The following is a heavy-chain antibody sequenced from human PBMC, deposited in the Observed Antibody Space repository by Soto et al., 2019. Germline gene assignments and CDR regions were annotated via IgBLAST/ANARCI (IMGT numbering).Heavy chain of an antibody. D-gene: IGHD3-10*01. CDR2: ISSSSNYI. Sequence: EVQLVESGGGLVKPGGSLRLSCAASGFTFSTYSMNWVRQAPGKGLEWVSFISSSSNYIYYDDSVKGRFTISRDNAKNSLYLQMNSLRAEDTAVYYCARAGETVVRGPKGAFDIWGQGTMVTVSS. CDR1: GFTFSTYS. V-gene: IGHV3-21*01. CDR3: ARAGETVVRGPKGAFDI. J-gene: IGHJ3*02.